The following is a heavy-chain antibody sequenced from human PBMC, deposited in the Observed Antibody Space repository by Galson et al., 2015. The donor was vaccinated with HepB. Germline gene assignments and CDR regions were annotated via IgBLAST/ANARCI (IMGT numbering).Heavy chain of an antibody. CDR3: ARDGDVGPVGNFDY. Sequence: SVKVSCKASGYTFTSYAMHWVRQAPGQRLEWMGWINAGNGNTKYSQKFQGRVTITRDTSASTAYMELSSLRSEDTAVYYCARDGDVGPVGNFDYWGQGTLVTVSP. D-gene: IGHD1-26*01. CDR2: INAGNGNT. V-gene: IGHV1-3*01. CDR1: GYTFTSYA. J-gene: IGHJ4*02.